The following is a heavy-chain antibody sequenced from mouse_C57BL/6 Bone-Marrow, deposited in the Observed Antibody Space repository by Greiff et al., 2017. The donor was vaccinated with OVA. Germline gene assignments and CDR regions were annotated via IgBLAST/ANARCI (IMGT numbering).Heavy chain of an antibody. D-gene: IGHD1-1*01. J-gene: IGHJ4*01. Sequence: VQLQESGAELARPGASVNLSCKASGYTFTSYGISWVQQRTGQGLEWIGEIYPRSGNTYYTEKFKGKATLTADKSSSTAYMELRSLTSEDSAVYFCARYYYGSSYYAMDYWGQGTSVTVSS. CDR2: IYPRSGNT. V-gene: IGHV1-81*01. CDR1: GYTFTSYG. CDR3: ARYYYGSSYYAMDY.